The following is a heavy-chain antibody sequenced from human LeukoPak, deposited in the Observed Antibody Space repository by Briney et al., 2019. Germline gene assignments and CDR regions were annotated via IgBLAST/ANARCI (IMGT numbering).Heavy chain of an antibody. J-gene: IGHJ4*02. V-gene: IGHV4-59*12. Sequence: PSETLSLTCTVSGGSISSYFWSWIRQPPGKGLEWIGYIYYSGNTNYNPSLKSRVTISVDTSKNQFSLKLSSVTAADTAVYYCAREADYWGQGTLVTVSS. CDR2: IYYSGNT. CDR3: AREADY. CDR1: GGSISSYF.